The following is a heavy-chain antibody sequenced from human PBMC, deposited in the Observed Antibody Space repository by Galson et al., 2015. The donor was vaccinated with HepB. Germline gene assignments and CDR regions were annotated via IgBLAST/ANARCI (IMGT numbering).Heavy chain of an antibody. CDR3: ARGGYHYDSSGPSYYYGMDV. Sequence: ASGGTFSSYAISWVRQAPGQGLEWMGRIIPILGIANYAQKFQGRVTITADKSTSTAYMELSSLRSEDTAVYYCARGGYHYDSSGPSYYYGMDVWGQGTTVTVSS. CDR1: GGTFSSYA. CDR2: IIPILGIA. J-gene: IGHJ6*02. D-gene: IGHD3-22*01. V-gene: IGHV1-69*04.